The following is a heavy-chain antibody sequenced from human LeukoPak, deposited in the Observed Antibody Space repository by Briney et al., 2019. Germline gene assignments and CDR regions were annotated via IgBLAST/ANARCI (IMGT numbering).Heavy chain of an antibody. CDR2: INHSGNT. D-gene: IGHD6-13*01. CDR3: ARPKYSSSWYFDS. Sequence: SETLPLTCAVYGGSFSDHYWTWIRQPPGKGLEWIGEINHSGNTNYNPSLKSRVTMSVDTSENQFSLKVSSVTAADTAFYYCARPKYSSSWYFDSWGQGTLVTVSS. V-gene: IGHV4-34*01. CDR1: GGSFSDHY. J-gene: IGHJ4*02.